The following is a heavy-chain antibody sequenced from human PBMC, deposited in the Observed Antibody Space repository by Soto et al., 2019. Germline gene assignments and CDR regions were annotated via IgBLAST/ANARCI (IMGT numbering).Heavy chain of an antibody. J-gene: IGHJ4*02. CDR1: GFSLNTSGVG. V-gene: IGHV2-5*01. CDR2: IYGNDDQ. Sequence: QITLKESGPTLVKPTQTLTLTCTFSGFSLNTSGVGVGWVRQPPGKALEWLALIYGNDDQRYNLFLKNSLTITKDTSRDHVVLTMTHMDPVDTATYYCAHANNWDYRTPYYFDYWGQGTLVTFS. D-gene: IGHD1-7*01. CDR3: AHANNWDYRTPYYFDY.